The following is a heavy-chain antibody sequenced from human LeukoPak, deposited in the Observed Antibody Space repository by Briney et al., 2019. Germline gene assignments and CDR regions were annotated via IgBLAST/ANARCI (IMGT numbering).Heavy chain of an antibody. D-gene: IGHD3-22*01. CDR1: GYTFTSYY. V-gene: IGHV1-46*01. CDR3: ARGGTDYYDSSGYSGY. CDR2: INPSGGST. J-gene: IGHJ4*02. Sequence: GASVKVSCKASGYTFTSYYMHWVRQAPGQGLEWMGIINPSGGSTTYAQKFQGRVTMTRDTSTSTVYMELSSLRSEDTAVYYCARGGTDYYDSSGYSGYWGRGTLVTVSS.